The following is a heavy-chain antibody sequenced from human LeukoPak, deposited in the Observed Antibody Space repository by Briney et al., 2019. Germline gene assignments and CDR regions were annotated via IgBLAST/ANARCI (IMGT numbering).Heavy chain of an antibody. V-gene: IGHV1-46*01. CDR3: ARALYDSSGYYSRWDY. J-gene: IGHJ4*02. CDR2: INPSGGST. Sequence: ASVKVSCKASGYTFTSYYMHWVRQAPGQGLEWMGIINPSGGSTSCAQKFQGRVTMTRDTSTSTVYMELSSLRSEDTAVYYCARALYDSSGYYSRWDYWGQGTLVTVSS. CDR1: GYTFTSYY. D-gene: IGHD3-22*01.